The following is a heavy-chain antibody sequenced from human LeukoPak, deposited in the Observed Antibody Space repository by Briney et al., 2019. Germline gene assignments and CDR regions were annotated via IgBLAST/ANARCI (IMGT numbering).Heavy chain of an antibody. CDR2: IYYSGST. J-gene: IGHJ4*02. D-gene: IGHD2-21*01. CDR1: GGSISSYY. Sequence: SETLSLTCTVSGGSISSYYWSWIRQPPGKGLEWIGYIYYSGSTNYSPSLKSRVTISVDTSKNQFSLKLSSVTAADTAVYYCARAYTSWSFDYWGQGTLVTVSS. CDR3: ARAYTSWSFDY. V-gene: IGHV4-59*08.